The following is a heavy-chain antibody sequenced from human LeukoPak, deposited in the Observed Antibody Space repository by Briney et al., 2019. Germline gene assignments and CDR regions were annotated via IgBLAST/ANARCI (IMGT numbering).Heavy chain of an antibody. CDR2: ISWDGGST. J-gene: IGHJ6*02. CDR3: AKDKGCSSTSFYHYYYYGMDV. CDR1: GFTFDDYT. Sequence: GGSLRLSCAASGFTFDDYTMHWVRQAPGKGLEWVSLISWDGGSTYYADSVKGRFTISRDNSKNSLYLQMNSLRTEDTALYYCAKDKGCSSTSFYHYYYYGMDVWGQGTTVTVSS. D-gene: IGHD2-2*01. V-gene: IGHV3-43*01.